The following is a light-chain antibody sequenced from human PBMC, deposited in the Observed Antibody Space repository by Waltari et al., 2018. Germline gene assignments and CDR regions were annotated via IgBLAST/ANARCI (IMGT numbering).Light chain of an antibody. CDR3: QQSYSTPRT. Sequence: DIKMTQSPSSLAASVGDRVTITCRASQSISSYLNWYQQKPGKAPRLLIYTASSLQSGIPSRFSGSGSETDFTLTISSLQPEDFATYYCQQSYSTPRTFGQGTKLEIK. V-gene: IGKV1-39*01. J-gene: IGKJ2*01. CDR2: TAS. CDR1: QSISSY.